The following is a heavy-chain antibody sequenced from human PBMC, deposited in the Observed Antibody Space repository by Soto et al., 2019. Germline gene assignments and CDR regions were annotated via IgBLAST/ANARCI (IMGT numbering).Heavy chain of an antibody. Sequence: QVQLVQSGAEVKKPGSSVKVSCKASGGTISSYAISWVRQAPGQGLEWMGGIIPIFGTANYAQKFQGRVTITADESSSTAYMELSSLRSEDTAVYYCARDYPPYSSSFHGGYFALWGRGTLVTVSS. J-gene: IGHJ2*01. V-gene: IGHV1-69*12. D-gene: IGHD6-6*01. CDR1: GGTISSYA. CDR3: ARDYPPYSSSFHGGYFAL. CDR2: IIPIFGTA.